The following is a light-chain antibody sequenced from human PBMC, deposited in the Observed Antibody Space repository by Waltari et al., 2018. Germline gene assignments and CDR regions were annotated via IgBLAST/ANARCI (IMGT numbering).Light chain of an antibody. CDR3: MQGTHWPWT. V-gene: IGKV2-30*01. Sequence: DVVMTQSPLSLPVTLGQPASISCRSSLSLVSSDGNTYFNCFQHRPGQSPRRLLYKVSNRDSGVPDRFSGSGSGTDFTLRISRVEAEDVGVYYCMQGTHWPWTFGPGTKVEIK. CDR1: LSLVSSDGNTY. CDR2: KVS. J-gene: IGKJ1*01.